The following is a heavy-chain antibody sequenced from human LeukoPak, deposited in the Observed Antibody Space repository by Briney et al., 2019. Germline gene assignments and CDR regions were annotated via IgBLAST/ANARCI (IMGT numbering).Heavy chain of an antibody. D-gene: IGHD2-2*02. CDR1: GFTFTSSA. CDR2: IVVGSGNT. V-gene: IGHV1-58*01. J-gene: IGHJ6*03. CDR3: ASGVVPAAINGRDYYYMDV. Sequence: GTSVKVSCKASGFTFTSSAVQWVRQARGQRLEWIGWIVVGSGNTNYAQKFQERVTITRDMSTSTAYMGLSSLRSEDTAVYYCASGVVPAAINGRDYYYMDVWGKGTTVTVSS.